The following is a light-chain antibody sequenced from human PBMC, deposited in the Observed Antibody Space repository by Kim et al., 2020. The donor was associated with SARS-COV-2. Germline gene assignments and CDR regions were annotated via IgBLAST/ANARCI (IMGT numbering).Light chain of an antibody. CDR1: RSVSNW. CDR3: QQYEDSPYS. CDR2: EAS. V-gene: IGKV1-5*01. Sequence: DIQVTQSPSTLSASIGDRVVITCRTSRSVSNWLVWYQQKPGKGPNLLIFEASTLESGVPSRFRGRGSGTEFTLTITSLLPEDFATYYCQQYEDSPYSFGQGTKLEI. J-gene: IGKJ2*03.